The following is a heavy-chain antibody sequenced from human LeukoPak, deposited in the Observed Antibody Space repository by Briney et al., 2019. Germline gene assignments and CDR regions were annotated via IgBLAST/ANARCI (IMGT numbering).Heavy chain of an antibody. CDR2: IGGSGGDT. J-gene: IGHJ3*02. Sequence: PGGSLRLSCVASGFTFSNYAMTWVRQAPGKGLEWVSTIGGSGGDTHYADSVTGRFTISRDNFKNSLYLQMISLRAEDTAVYYCASYCSGGSCYDAFDIWGQGTMVTVSS. CDR3: ASYCSGGSCYDAFDI. V-gene: IGHV3-23*01. D-gene: IGHD2-15*01. CDR1: GFTFSNYA.